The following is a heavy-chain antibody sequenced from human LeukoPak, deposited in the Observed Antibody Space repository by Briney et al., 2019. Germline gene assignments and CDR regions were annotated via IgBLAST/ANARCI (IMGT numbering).Heavy chain of an antibody. CDR1: GFTFSSYE. D-gene: IGHD3-16*02. CDR3: ARDRSVDYVWGSYPLDY. J-gene: IGHJ4*02. Sequence: PGGSLRLSCAASGFTFSSYEMNWVRQAPGKGLEWVSYISSSGSTIYYADSVKGRFTISRDNAKNSLYLQMNSLGAEDTAVYYCARDRSVDYVWGSYPLDYWGQGTLVTVSS. CDR2: ISSSGSTI. V-gene: IGHV3-48*03.